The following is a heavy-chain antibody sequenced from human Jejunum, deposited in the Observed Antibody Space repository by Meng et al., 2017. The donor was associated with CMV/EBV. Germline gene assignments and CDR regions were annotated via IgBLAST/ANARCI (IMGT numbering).Heavy chain of an antibody. Sequence: AATGFSFSDFWSSWIGQAPGRGLEWVSSIDSGGREIYNTESLKGRFTVSRDNAKKSLYLQMSSMRADDTAVYYCAADGTAGSTTAYWGQGTLVTVSS. D-gene: IGHD1-7*01. V-gene: IGHV3-21*01. CDR1: GFSFSDFW. J-gene: IGHJ4*02. CDR3: AADGTAGSTTAY. CDR2: IDSGGREI.